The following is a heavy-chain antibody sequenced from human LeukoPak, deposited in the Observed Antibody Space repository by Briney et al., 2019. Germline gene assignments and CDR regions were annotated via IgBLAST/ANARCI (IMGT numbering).Heavy chain of an antibody. CDR1: GGSFSGYY. D-gene: IGHD3-3*01. CDR2: INHSGST. Sequence: SSETLSLTCAVYGGSFSGYYWSWIRQPPGKGLEWIGEINHSGSTNYNPSLKSRVTISVDTSKNQFSLKLSSVTAADTAVYYCARVFSQYYDFWSGYFNWFDPWGQGTLVTVSS. J-gene: IGHJ5*02. CDR3: ARVFSQYYDFWSGYFNWFDP. V-gene: IGHV4-34*01.